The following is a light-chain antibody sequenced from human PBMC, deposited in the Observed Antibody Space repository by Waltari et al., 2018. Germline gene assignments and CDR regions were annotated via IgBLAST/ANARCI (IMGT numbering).Light chain of an antibody. J-gene: IGKJ1*01. CDR3: QQLNSYQWT. V-gene: IGKV1-9*01. Sequence: IQLTQSPSPLSASVGDRVTLTCRVSPAINNSLPWYQQKPGKAPKLLIYAASTFQSGVPSRFSGRGSGTEFTLTISSLQTEDFATYYCQQLNSYQWTFGQGTKVEIK. CDR2: AAS. CDR1: PAINNS.